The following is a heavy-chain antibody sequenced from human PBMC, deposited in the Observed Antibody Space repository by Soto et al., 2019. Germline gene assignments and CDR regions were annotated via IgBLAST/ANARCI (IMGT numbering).Heavy chain of an antibody. Sequence: GGSLRLSCAASGFTFDDYAMHWVRQAPGKGLEWVSGISWNSGSIGYADSVKGRFTISRDNAKNSLYLQMTSLRAEDTAVYYCASGSCCSTGCYGRWFDPWGQGILVTVSS. V-gene: IGHV3-9*01. CDR2: ISWNSGSI. D-gene: IGHD2-2*03. CDR1: GFTFDDYA. CDR3: ASGSCCSTGCYGRWFDP. J-gene: IGHJ5*02.